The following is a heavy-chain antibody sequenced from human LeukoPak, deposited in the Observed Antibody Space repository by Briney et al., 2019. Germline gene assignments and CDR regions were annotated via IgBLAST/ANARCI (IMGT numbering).Heavy chain of an antibody. CDR1: GFTFKNSW. J-gene: IGHJ4*02. D-gene: IGHD2-8*01. CDR3: AKESALYSGGGYFDY. CDR2: IKQDGGEK. V-gene: IGHV3-7*01. Sequence: GGSLRLSCAASGFTFKNSWMSWVRQAPGKGLEWVANIKQDGGEKYYVDSVKGRFTISRDNSKNTLYLQMNSLRAEDTAVYYCAKESALYSGGGYFDYWGRGTLVTVSS.